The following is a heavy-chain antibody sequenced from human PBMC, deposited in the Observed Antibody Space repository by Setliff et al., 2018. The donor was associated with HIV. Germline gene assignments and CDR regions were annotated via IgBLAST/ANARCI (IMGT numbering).Heavy chain of an antibody. J-gene: IGHJ4*02. CDR1: GYNFTNYG. D-gene: IGHD2-8*01. V-gene: IGHV1-18*01. CDR3: AREKYGDKFDY. Sequence: SVKVSCKASGYNFTNYGIGWVRQAPGQGLEYLGWIGTYSGNTDYAQSVQGRVTMTRDTSTGTVYMDLRSLRSDDTAMYYCAREKYGDKFDYWGQGTLVTVS. CDR2: IGTYSGNT.